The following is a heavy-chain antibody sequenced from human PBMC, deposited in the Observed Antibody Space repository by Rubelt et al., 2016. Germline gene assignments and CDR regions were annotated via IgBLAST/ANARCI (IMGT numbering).Heavy chain of an antibody. V-gene: IGHV3-21*01. CDR1: GFTFSSYA. CDR2: ISGRGTYI. CDR3: SRALEY. Sequence: EVQLLESGGGLVQPGGSLRLSCAASGFTFSSYAMSWVRQAPGKGLEWVSAISGRGTYIYYADSVRGRFTISRDNAKNSLYLQMNSLRAEDTAVYYCSRALEYLGQGTLVTVSS. J-gene: IGHJ4*02.